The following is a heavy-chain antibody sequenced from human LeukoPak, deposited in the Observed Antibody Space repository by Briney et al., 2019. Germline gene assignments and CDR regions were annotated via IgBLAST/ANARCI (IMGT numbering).Heavy chain of an antibody. J-gene: IGHJ3*02. D-gene: IGHD3-22*01. CDR3: ARDGGMYYYDSSGYPEYGAFDI. CDR1: GYTFTSYY. Sequence: ASVKVSCKASGYTFTSYYMHWVRQAPGQGLEWMGIINPSGGSTSYAQKFQGRVTMTRDTSTSTVYMELSSLRSEDTAVYYCARDGGMYYYDSSGYPEYGAFDIWGQGTMVTVSS. CDR2: INPSGGST. V-gene: IGHV1-46*01.